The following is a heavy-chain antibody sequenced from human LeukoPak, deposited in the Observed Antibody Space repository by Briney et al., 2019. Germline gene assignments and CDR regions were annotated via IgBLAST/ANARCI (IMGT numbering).Heavy chain of an antibody. CDR3: VSFYETY. CDR1: GFTFSNAW. V-gene: IGHV3-74*01. CDR2: INSDGSWT. Sequence: GGSLRLSCGASGFTFSNAWMSWVRQAPGKGLVWVSHINSDGSWTSYADSVKGRFTISKDNAKNTVYLQMNSLRAEDTAVYYCVSFYETYWGRGTLVTVSS. D-gene: IGHD2/OR15-2a*01. J-gene: IGHJ4*02.